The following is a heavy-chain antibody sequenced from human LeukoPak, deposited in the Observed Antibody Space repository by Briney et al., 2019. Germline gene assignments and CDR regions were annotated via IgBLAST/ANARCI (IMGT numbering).Heavy chain of an antibody. Sequence: GGSLRLSCAASGFTFSSYSMNWARQAPGKGLEWVSYISSSGSTIYYADSVKGRFTISRDNAKNSLYLQMNSLRAEDTAVYYCARERFGEPVDYWGQGTLVTVSS. CDR1: GFTFSSYS. D-gene: IGHD3-10*01. CDR3: ARERFGEPVDY. CDR2: ISSSGSTI. V-gene: IGHV3-48*04. J-gene: IGHJ4*02.